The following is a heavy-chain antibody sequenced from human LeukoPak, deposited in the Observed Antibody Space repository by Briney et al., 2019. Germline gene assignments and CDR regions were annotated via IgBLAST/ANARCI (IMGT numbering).Heavy chain of an antibody. V-gene: IGHV3-23*01. CDR1: GFTFSSYP. CDR2: ITSGGDKT. Sequence: GGSLRLSCAASGFTFSSYPMSWVRQAPGQGLEWVSTITSGGDKTYYADSVKGRFTISRDSSKNTLYVQMSSLRAEDTAIYYCAKIAAGGPAYYFDYWGQGTLVTVSS. CDR3: AKIAAGGPAYYFDY. D-gene: IGHD6-25*01. J-gene: IGHJ4*02.